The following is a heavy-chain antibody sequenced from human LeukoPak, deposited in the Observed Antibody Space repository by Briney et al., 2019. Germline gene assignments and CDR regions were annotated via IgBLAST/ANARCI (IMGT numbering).Heavy chain of an antibody. CDR1: GYTLTELS. CDR2: FDPEDGET. J-gene: IGHJ4*02. D-gene: IGHD5-24*01. V-gene: IGHV1-24*01. Sequence: ASVNVSCKVSGYTLTELSMHWVRQAPGKGLEWMGGFDPEDGETIYAQKFQGRVTMTEDTSTDTADMELSRLRSEDTAVYYCAKDLARWLRFWGQGNLVTVSS. CDR3: AKDLARWLRF.